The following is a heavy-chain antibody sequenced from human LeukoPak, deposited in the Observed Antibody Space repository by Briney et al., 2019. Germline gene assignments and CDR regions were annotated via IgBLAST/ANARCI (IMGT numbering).Heavy chain of an antibody. CDR2: INTDGSST. Sequence: GGSLRLSCAASGFIFSSFWMHWVRQVPGRGLVWVSGINTDGSSTGYADSVKGRFTISRDNARDTVYLQMNSLGAEDTAVYYCAVLTGYYGVWGQGTLVTVSS. D-gene: IGHD3-9*01. CDR3: AVLTGYYGV. J-gene: IGHJ4*02. V-gene: IGHV3-74*01. CDR1: GFIFSSFW.